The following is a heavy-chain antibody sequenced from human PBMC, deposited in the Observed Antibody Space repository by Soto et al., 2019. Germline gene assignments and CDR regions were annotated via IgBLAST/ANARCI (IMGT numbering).Heavy chain of an antibody. CDR1: GFTFDDYA. Sequence: EVQLVESGGGLVQPGRSLRLSCAASGFTFDDYAMHWVRQAPGKGLEWVSGTSWSSGSIGYADSVKGRFTITRDNAKKSLYLQMNSLRAEDTALYYCAKDTRDYYYGMDVWGQGTTVTVSS. J-gene: IGHJ6*02. CDR2: TSWSSGSI. CDR3: AKDTRDYYYGMDV. V-gene: IGHV3-9*01.